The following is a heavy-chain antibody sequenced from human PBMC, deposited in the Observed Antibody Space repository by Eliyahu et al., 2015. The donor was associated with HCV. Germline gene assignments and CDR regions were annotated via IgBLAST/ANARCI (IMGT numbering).Heavy chain of an antibody. CDR1: GFSLSTAGVG. D-gene: IGHD3-22*01. V-gene: IGHV2-5*01. CDR2: IFWNDDK. J-gene: IGHJ4*02. CDR3: AHSTFVGSGYYFFDF. Sequence: QITLKESGPTLVKPTQTLSLTCTFSGFSLSTAGVGVGWIRQPPGKALEWLAFIFWNDDKRYSPSLKSKLTITKDTSKKQVVLTMTNMDPVDTAAYYCAHSTFVGSGYYFFDFWGQGTLVTVSS.